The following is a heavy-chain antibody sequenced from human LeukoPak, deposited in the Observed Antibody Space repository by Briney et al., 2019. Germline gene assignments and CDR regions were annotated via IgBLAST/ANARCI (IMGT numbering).Heavy chain of an antibody. Sequence: PVGSLRLSCAASGFSFSTYNMSWLRQAPGKGLEGVSAITRSSSSIYYADSVKGRFTISRDNAKKSVYLQMNSLRAEDTAVYYCASELYFSDSSGLWGPGTMVTVSS. V-gene: IGHV3-21*03. D-gene: IGHD6-25*01. CDR3: ASELYFSDSSGL. J-gene: IGHJ3*01. CDR2: ITRSSSSI. CDR1: GFSFSTYN.